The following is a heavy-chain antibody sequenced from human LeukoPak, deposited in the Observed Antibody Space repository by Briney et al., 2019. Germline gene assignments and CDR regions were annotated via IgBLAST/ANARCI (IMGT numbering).Heavy chain of an antibody. V-gene: IGHV4-61*08. CDR2: IYYSGST. J-gene: IGHJ6*02. D-gene: IGHD3-10*01. CDR1: GGSISSGDYY. CDR3: ARIIGSGSYYTPYYYYGMDV. Sequence: PSETLSLTCTVSGGSISSGDYYWSWIRQPPGKGLEWIGYIYYSGSTNYNPSLKSRVTISVDTSKNQFSLKLSSVTAADTAVYYCARIIGSGSYYTPYYYYGMDVWGQGTTVTVSS.